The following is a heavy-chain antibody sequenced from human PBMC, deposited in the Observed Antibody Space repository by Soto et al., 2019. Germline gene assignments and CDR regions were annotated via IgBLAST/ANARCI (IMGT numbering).Heavy chain of an antibody. V-gene: IGHV5-51*01. CDR1: GYTFTNYW. CDR3: GPSIFFYDMDV. Sequence: GESLKISCKGSGYTFTNYWIGWVRQMSGKGLEWMGIIYPGYSDTKYNPLFQGQVTISADKSITTPYLQWSSLKASDTAIYYCGPSIFFYDMDVWGQGTTVTVSS. CDR2: IYPGYSDT. J-gene: IGHJ6*02.